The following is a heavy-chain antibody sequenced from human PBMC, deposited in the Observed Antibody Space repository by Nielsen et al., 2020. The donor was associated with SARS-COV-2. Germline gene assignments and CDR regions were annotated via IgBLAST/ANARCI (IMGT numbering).Heavy chain of an antibody. CDR3: ARPTYHDSSGPFDY. J-gene: IGHJ4*02. D-gene: IGHD3-22*01. CDR1: GYSFTNYW. V-gene: IGHV5-51*01. CDR2: IYPGDSDT. Sequence: GSLKISCQGSGYSFTNYWIGWVRQMPGKGLEWMGIIYPGDSDTRYSPSFQGQVTISADRSLSTAYLQWSSLKASDTAMYYCARPTYHDSSGPFDYWGQGTLVTVST.